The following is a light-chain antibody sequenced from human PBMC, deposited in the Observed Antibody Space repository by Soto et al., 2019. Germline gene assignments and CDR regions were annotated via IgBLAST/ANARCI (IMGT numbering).Light chain of an antibody. Sequence: QSVLTQPPSVSGAPGQRVTISCTGSSANIGAAYNVDWYQQLPGTAPKLIIYNVNNRPSGVSFRFSGSKSANTASLTISGLQTEDEADYYCLSHTTRRIYVFGPGTKVTVL. CDR1: SANIGAAYN. CDR2: NVN. J-gene: IGLJ1*01. V-gene: IGLV1-40*01. CDR3: LSHTTRRIYV.